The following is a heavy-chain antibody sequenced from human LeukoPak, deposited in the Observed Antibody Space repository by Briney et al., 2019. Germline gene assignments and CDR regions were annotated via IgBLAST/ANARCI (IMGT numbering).Heavy chain of an antibody. CDR3: GRDRVLVFGVVTAFDY. D-gene: IGHD3-3*01. CDR1: GYSISSGYY. Sequence: PSETLSLTCTLSGYSISSGYYWGWIRQPPRMGLEWIGSIYHSGSTYYNPSLKSRVTISVDTSKNQFSLKLSSVTAADTAVYYCGRDRVLVFGVVTAFDYWGQGTLVTVSS. J-gene: IGHJ4*02. V-gene: IGHV4-38-2*02. CDR2: IYHSGST.